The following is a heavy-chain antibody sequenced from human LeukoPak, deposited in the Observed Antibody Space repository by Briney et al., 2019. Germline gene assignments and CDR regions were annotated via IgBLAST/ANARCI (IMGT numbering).Heavy chain of an antibody. Sequence: ASVKVSCKASGGTFSSYAISWVRQAPGQGLEWMGGIIPIFGTANYAQKFQGRVTITADESTSTAYMELSSLRSEDTAVYYCARSMTTVTPFDYWGQGTLVTVPS. CDR1: GGTFSSYA. CDR2: IIPIFGTA. J-gene: IGHJ4*02. CDR3: ARSMTTVTPFDY. D-gene: IGHD4-17*01. V-gene: IGHV1-69*13.